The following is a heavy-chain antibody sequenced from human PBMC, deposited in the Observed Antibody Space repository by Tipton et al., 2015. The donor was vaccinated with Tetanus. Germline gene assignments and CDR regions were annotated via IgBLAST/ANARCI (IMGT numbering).Heavy chain of an antibody. CDR3: AKDHFRDAFDI. Sequence: SGFTLSRYTLNWVRQAPGKGLEWVSSISSSSRYIYYADSVKGRFTISRDNAKNSLYLQMISLRAEDTAVYYCAKDHFRDAFDIWGQGTMVTVSS. CDR2: ISSSSRYI. D-gene: IGHD3-3*02. CDR1: GFTLSRYT. V-gene: IGHV3-21*01. J-gene: IGHJ3*02.